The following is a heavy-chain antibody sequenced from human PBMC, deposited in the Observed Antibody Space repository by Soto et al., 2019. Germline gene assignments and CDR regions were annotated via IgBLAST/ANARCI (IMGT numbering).Heavy chain of an antibody. J-gene: IGHJ4*02. D-gene: IGHD6-19*01. CDR2: INAATGDT. V-gene: IGHV1-3*01. CDR1: GYTFIHFA. CDR3: SRSGYSSGWYFYFDY. Sequence: QVQLVQSGAEVKKPGASVRISCKASGYTFIHFAIHWVRQAPGQRPEWMGLINAATGDTQYAQEFQGRFIIIRDTSASTAYMELSSLKSEDTAVYFCSRSGYSSGWYFYFDYWAQGTLVTVSS.